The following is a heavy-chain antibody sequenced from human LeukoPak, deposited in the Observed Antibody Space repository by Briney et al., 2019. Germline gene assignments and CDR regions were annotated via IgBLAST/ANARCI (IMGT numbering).Heavy chain of an antibody. CDR3: AREAEYSSTCDY. CDR2: MNPNSGNT. Sequence: ASVKVSCKASGYTFTSYDINWVRQATGQGLEWMGWMNPNSGNTGYAQKFQGSVTMTRDTSISTAYMELSRLRSDDTAVYYCAREAEYSSTCDYWGQGTLVTVSS. V-gene: IGHV1-8*02. J-gene: IGHJ4*02. D-gene: IGHD6-13*01. CDR1: GYTFTSYD.